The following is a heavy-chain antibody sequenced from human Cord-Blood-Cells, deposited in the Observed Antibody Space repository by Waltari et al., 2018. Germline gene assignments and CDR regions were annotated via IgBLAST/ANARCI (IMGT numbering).Heavy chain of an antibody. D-gene: IGHD5-18*01. V-gene: IGHV4-34*01. CDR1: GRCFRGYY. Sequence: QVQLQRRGAGQLNPSETLSRPCAAFGRCFRGYYRRWTRPPTGKGLEWIGEINHSGSTNYNPSLKSRVTISVDTSKNQFSLKLSSVTAADTAVYYCARGGVTAMAYYWYFDLWGRGTLVTVSS. CDR2: INHSGST. J-gene: IGHJ2*01. CDR3: ARGGVTAMAYYWYFDL.